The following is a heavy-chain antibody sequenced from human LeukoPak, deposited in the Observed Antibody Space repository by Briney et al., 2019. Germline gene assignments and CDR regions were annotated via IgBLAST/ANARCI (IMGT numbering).Heavy chain of an antibody. Sequence: GRSLRLSCAASGFTFSSYAMHWVRQAPGKGLEWVAVISYDGSNKYYADSVKGRFTISRDNSKNTLYLQMNSLRAEDTAVYYCAKGRDSSSWYFDYWGQGTLVTVSS. CDR1: GFTFSSYA. D-gene: IGHD6-13*01. CDR3: AKGRDSSSWYFDY. J-gene: IGHJ4*02. CDR2: ISYDGSNK. V-gene: IGHV3-30*07.